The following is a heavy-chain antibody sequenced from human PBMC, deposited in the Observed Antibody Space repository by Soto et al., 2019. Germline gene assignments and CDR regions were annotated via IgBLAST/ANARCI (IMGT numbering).Heavy chain of an antibody. V-gene: IGHV1-69*13. CDR3: AEYYYDSSGYPGAFDI. CDR1: GGTFSSYA. CDR2: IIPIFGTA. J-gene: IGHJ3*02. D-gene: IGHD3-22*01. Sequence: SVKVSCKASGGTFSSYAISWVRQAPGQGLEWMGGIIPIFGTANYAQKFQGRVTITADESTSTAYMELSSLRSEDTAVYYCAEYYYDSSGYPGAFDIWRQGTMVTVSS.